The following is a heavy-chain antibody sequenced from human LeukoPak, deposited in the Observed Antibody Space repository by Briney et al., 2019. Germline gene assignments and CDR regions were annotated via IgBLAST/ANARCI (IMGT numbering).Heavy chain of an antibody. J-gene: IGHJ4*02. Sequence: PGGSLRLSCAASGFTFSSYAMSWVRQAPGKGLEWVAFIRYDGSNKYYADSVKGRFTISRDNSKNTLYLQMNSLRAEDTAVYYCARDDIAAAGTWGQGTLVTVSS. CDR3: ARDDIAAAGT. V-gene: IGHV3-30*02. D-gene: IGHD6-13*01. CDR1: GFTFSSYA. CDR2: IRYDGSNK.